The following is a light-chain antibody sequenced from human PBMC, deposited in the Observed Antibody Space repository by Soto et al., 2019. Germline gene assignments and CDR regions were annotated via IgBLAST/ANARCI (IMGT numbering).Light chain of an antibody. Sequence: EIVLTQSPGTLSLSPGERATLSCRASQSVNSRYLAWYQQKPGQAPRLLIYGASSRATGIPDRFSGSVSGTDFTLPISRLELEDFAIYYCQQYVDSPYTFGQGSKLEIK. CDR3: QQYVDSPYT. CDR1: QSVNSRY. CDR2: GAS. V-gene: IGKV3-20*01. J-gene: IGKJ2*01.